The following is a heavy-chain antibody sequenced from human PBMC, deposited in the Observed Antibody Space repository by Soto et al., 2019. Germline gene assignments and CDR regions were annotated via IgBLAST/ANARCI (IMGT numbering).Heavy chain of an antibody. V-gene: IGHV3-21*01. CDR3: ASTLYCSSTSCLLPFDY. CDR1: GFTFSSYS. D-gene: IGHD2-2*01. J-gene: IGHJ4*02. CDR2: ISSSSSYI. Sequence: GGSLRLSCAASGFTFSSYSMNWVRQAPGKGLEWVSSISSSSSYIYYADSVKGRFTISRDNAKNSLYLQMNSLRAEDTAVYYCASTLYCSSTSCLLPFDYWGQGTLVTVSS.